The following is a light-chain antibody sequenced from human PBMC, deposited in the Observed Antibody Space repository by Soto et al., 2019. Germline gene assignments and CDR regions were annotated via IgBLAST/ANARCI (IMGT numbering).Light chain of an antibody. V-gene: IGKV3-20*01. J-gene: IGKJ1*01. Sequence: EIVLTQSPGTLSLSPGERATLSCRASQSGSSSYLAWYQQKPGQAPRLLIYGASRRAAGIPDRFSGSGSGTDFTLTISRLEPEDFAVYYCHQYGSSPRTFGQGTKVEIK. CDR1: QSGSSSY. CDR2: GAS. CDR3: HQYGSSPRT.